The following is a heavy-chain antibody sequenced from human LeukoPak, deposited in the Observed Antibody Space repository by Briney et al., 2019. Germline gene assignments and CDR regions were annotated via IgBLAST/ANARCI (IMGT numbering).Heavy chain of an antibody. V-gene: IGHV3-74*01. J-gene: IGHJ4*02. CDR1: GFIFSNFV. CDR2: INTDGGGT. CDR3: ARRSVAGATTGYYYDS. Sequence: PGGSLRLSCAASGFIFSNFVMHWVRQAPGKGLVWVSRINTDGGGTSYADSVRGRFTISRDNAKNTLYLQMSSLRVDDTAFYYCARRSVAGATTGYYYDSWGQGTPVTVSS. D-gene: IGHD1-26*01.